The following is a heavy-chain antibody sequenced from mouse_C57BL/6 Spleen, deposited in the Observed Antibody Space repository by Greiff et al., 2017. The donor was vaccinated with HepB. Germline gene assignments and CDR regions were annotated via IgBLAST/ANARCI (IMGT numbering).Heavy chain of an antibody. CDR2: ISPGSGST. CDR3: AREGLMVTTRAMDY. CDR1: GYTFTSYW. D-gene: IGHD2-2*01. Sequence: QVHVKQPGAELVKPGASVKMSCKASGYTFTSYWITWVKQRPGQGLEWIGDISPGSGSTNYNEKFKSKATLTVDTSSSTAYMQLSSLTSEDSAVYYCAREGLMVTTRAMDYWGQGTSVTVSS. J-gene: IGHJ4*01. V-gene: IGHV1-55*01.